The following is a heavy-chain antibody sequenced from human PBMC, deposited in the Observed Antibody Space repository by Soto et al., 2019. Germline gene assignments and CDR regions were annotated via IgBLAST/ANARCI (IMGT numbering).Heavy chain of an antibody. Sequence: QVQLQQWGAGLLKPSETLSLTCAVYGGSFSGYYWSWIRQPPGKGLEWIGEINHSGSTNYNPSLNRRVTISVETSKKQVSLKLGSGTAAGTAVYYFACGTGDGMDVLGQGATVTVSS. J-gene: IGHJ6*02. D-gene: IGHD1-26*01. CDR2: INHSGST. V-gene: IGHV4-34*01. CDR3: ACGTGDGMDV. CDR1: GGSFSGYY.